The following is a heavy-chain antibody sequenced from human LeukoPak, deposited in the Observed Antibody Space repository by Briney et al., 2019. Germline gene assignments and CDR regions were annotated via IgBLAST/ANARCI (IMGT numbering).Heavy chain of an antibody. CDR2: INHSGST. Sequence: SETLSLTCAVYGGSFSGYYWSWIRQPPGKGLEWIGEINHSGSTNYNPSLKSRVTISVDTSKNQFSLKLSSVTAADTAVYYCAKPYRRGPRGSAFDPWGQGTLVTVSS. CDR1: GGSFSGYY. D-gene: IGHD5-12*01. V-gene: IGHV4-34*01. J-gene: IGHJ5*02. CDR3: AKPYRRGPRGSAFDP.